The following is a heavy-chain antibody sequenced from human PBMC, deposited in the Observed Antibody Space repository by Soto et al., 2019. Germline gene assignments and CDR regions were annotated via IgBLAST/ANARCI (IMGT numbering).Heavy chain of an antibody. CDR1: GFTFSSYA. J-gene: IGHJ6*02. CDR3: AKRLARFGELTGLNYYCYGMYV. Sequence: GGSLRLSCAASGFTFSSYAMSWVRQAPGKGLEWVSAISGSGGSTYYADSVKGRFTISRDNSKNTLYLQMNSLRAEDTAVYYCAKRLARFGELTGLNYYCYGMYVWTRQTTVPVSS. CDR2: ISGSGGST. V-gene: IGHV3-23*01. D-gene: IGHD3-10*01.